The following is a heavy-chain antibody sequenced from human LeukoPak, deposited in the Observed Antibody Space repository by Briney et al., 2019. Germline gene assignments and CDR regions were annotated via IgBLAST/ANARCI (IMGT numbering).Heavy chain of an antibody. D-gene: IGHD3-10*01. J-gene: IGHJ6*03. CDR1: GGSISSNSYY. CDR3: ARGSGSYGSNMDV. CDR2: IYYSGST. Sequence: PSETLSLTCAVSGGSISSNSYYWGWIRQPPGKGLEWIGSIYYSGSTYYNPSLKSRVTISIDTSKNQFSLKLNSVTVADTAIYYCARGSGSYGSNMDVWGKGTTVTISS. V-gene: IGHV4-39*07.